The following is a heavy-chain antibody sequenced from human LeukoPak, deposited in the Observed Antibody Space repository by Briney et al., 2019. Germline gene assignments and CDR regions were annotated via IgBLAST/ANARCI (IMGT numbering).Heavy chain of an antibody. CDR2: ISSSGGST. CDR3: AKVWDTYYYDSSGSFDY. V-gene: IGHV3-23*01. D-gene: IGHD3-22*01. Sequence: TGGSLRLSCAASGFTFSSYAMSWVRQAPGRGLEWVSAISSSGGSTYYADSVKGRFTISRDNSKNTLYLQMNSLRAEDTDVYYCAKVWDTYYYDSSGSFDYWGQGTLVTVSS. J-gene: IGHJ4*02. CDR1: GFTFSSYA.